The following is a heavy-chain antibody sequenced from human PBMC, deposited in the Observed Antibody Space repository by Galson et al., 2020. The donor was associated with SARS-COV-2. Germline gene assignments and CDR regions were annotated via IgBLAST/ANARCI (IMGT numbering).Heavy chain of an antibody. CDR1: GFTFSSYG. CDR2: IWYDGSNK. D-gene: IGHD6-13*01. Sequence: TGGSLRLSCAASGFTFSSYGMHWVRQAPGKGLEWVAVIWYDGSNKYYADSVKGRFTISRDNSKNTLYLQMNSLRAEDTAVYYCARDWDSSSWYPRYGMDVWGQGTTVTVSS. CDR3: ARDWDSSSWYPRYGMDV. V-gene: IGHV3-33*01. J-gene: IGHJ6*02.